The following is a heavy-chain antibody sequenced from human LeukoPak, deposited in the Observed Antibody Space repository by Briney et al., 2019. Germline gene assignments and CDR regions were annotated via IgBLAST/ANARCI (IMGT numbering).Heavy chain of an antibody. J-gene: IGHJ3*02. V-gene: IGHV3-33*01. Sequence: PGRSLRLSCAASGFTFSSYGMHWVRQAPGKGLEWVAVIWYDGSNKYYADSVKGRFTISRDNSKNTLYLQMNSLRAEDTAVYYCARDQSPYCGGDCFRSRPSSAFDIWGQGTMVTVSS. CDR3: ARDQSPYCGGDCFRSRPSSAFDI. CDR1: GFTFSSYG. CDR2: IWYDGSNK. D-gene: IGHD2-21*02.